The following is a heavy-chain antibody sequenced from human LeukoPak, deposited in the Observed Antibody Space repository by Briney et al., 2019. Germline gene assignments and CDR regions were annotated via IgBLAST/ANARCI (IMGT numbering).Heavy chain of an antibody. CDR1: GFTFSSYS. J-gene: IGHJ4*02. V-gene: IGHV3-21*01. D-gene: IGHD6-13*01. Sequence: GGSLRLSCAASGFTFSSYSMNWVRQAPGKGLEWVSSISSSSSYIYYADSVKGRFTISRDNAKNSLYLQMNSLRAEDTAVYYCARGRIIAAAGTPFDYWGQGTPVTVSS. CDR3: ARGRIIAAAGTPFDY. CDR2: ISSSSSYI.